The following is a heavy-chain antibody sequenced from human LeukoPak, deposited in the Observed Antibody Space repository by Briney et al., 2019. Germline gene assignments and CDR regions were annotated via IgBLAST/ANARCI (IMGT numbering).Heavy chain of an antibody. CDR3: ARGLVWAARPIPDY. CDR1: GFTFSSYS. CDR2: ISSSSSYI. J-gene: IGHJ4*02. D-gene: IGHD6-6*01. Sequence: GRSLRLACAASGFTFSSYSMNWVRQAPGKGLEWVSSISSSSSYIYYADSVKGRFTISRDNAKNSLYLQMNSLRAEDTAVYYCARGLVWAARPIPDYWGQGTLVTVSS. V-gene: IGHV3-21*01.